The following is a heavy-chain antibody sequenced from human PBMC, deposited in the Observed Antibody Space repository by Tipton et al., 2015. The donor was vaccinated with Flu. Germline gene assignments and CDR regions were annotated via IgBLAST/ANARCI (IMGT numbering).Heavy chain of an antibody. CDR1: GLTFSDYW. CDR2: IKQDGSNK. V-gene: IGHV3-7*01. D-gene: IGHD7-27*01. Sequence: SLRLSCAVSGLTFSDYWMSWVRQAPGKGLEWVANIKQDGSNKYYVGSVKGRFTISRDNAKNSLYLQMNSLRAEDTAVYYCATLTGDDYWGQGVLVTVSS. CDR3: ATLTGDDY. J-gene: IGHJ4*02.